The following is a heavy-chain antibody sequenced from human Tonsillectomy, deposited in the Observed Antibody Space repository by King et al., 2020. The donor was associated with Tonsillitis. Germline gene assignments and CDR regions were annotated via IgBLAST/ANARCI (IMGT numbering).Heavy chain of an antibody. CDR3: ARVQDGDFPGGFDY. CDR1: GYTFTGYY. V-gene: IGHV1-2*02. J-gene: IGHJ4*02. CDR2: INPNSGGT. Sequence: VQLVQSGAEVRKPGASVKVSCKASGYTFTGYYMHWVRQAPGQGLEWMGWINPNSGGTNYAQKFQGRVTMTRDTSISTAYMELSGLRSDDTAVYYCARVQDGDFPGGFDYWGQGTLVTVSS. D-gene: IGHD4-17*01.